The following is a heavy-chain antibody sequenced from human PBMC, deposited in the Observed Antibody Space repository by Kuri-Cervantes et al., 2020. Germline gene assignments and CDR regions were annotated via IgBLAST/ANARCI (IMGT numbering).Heavy chain of an antibody. V-gene: IGHV3-74*01. D-gene: IGHD3-3*01. CDR2: INSDGSST. Sequence: GESLKISCAASGFTFSSYWMHWVRQAPGKGLVWVSRINSDGSSTSYADSVKGRFTISRDNAKNTLYLQMNSLRAEDTAVYYCARDRFWEYYYYYMDVWGKGTTVTVS. CDR3: ARDRFWEYYYYYMDV. J-gene: IGHJ6*03. CDR1: GFTFSSYW.